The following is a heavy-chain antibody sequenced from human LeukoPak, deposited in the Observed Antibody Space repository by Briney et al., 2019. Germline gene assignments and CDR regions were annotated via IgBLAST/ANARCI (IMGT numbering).Heavy chain of an antibody. CDR2: ISYDGRNK. CDR3: AREKEYDFWSGSPDYGMDV. D-gene: IGHD3/OR15-3a*01. Sequence: PGGSLRLSCAASDFTFSSYAMHWVRQAPGKGLEWVAVISYDGRNKYYADSVKGRFTISRDNSKNTLYLQMNSLRAEDTAVYYCAREKEYDFWSGSPDYGMDVWGQGTTVTVSS. V-gene: IGHV3-30*04. J-gene: IGHJ6*02. CDR1: DFTFSSYA.